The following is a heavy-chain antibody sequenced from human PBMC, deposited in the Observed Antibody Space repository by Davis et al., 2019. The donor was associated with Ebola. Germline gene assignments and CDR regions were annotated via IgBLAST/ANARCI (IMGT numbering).Heavy chain of an antibody. J-gene: IGHJ3*02. D-gene: IGHD2-21*01. V-gene: IGHV1-8*01. Sequence: ASVKVSCKASGYTFTSYDINWVRQATGQGLEWMGWMNPNSGNTGYAQKFQGRVTMTRNTSISTAYMELSSLRSEDTAVYYCARAPLWPGAFDIWGQGTMVTVSS. CDR3: ARAPLWPGAFDI. CDR2: MNPNSGNT. CDR1: GYTFTSYD.